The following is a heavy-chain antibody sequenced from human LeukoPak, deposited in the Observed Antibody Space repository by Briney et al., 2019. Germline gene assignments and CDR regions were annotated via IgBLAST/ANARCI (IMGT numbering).Heavy chain of an antibody. J-gene: IGHJ4*02. V-gene: IGHV1-69*05. CDR2: IIPIFGTA. CDR1: GGTFSSYA. Sequence: GASVKVSCTPSGGTFSSYAISWVRQAPGQGLEWMGGIIPIFGTANYAHKFQGRVTITTDESTSTAFMELSSLRSEDTAVYYCARDTGSFDYWGQGTLVTVSS. CDR3: ARDTGSFDY. D-gene: IGHD1-1*01.